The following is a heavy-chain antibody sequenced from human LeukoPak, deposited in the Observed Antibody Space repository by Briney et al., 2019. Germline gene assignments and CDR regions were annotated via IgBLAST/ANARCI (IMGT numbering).Heavy chain of an antibody. V-gene: IGHV3-23*01. D-gene: IGHD1-26*01. CDR2: IIGSVGST. CDR1: GFTFSSYA. Sequence: GGSLRLSCAASGFTFSSYAMNWVRQAPGKGLEWVSTIIGSVGSTYYADSVTGWFTISRDNSKKTPYRQMTSLRAEATPVYYCARDGIVGHTREFDHWGEGTLVTV. J-gene: IGHJ4*02. CDR3: ARDGIVGHTREFDH.